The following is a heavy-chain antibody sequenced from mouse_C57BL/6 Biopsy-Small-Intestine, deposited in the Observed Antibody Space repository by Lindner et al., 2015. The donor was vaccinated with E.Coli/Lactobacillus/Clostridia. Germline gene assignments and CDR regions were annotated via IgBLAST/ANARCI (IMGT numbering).Heavy chain of an antibody. V-gene: IGHV1-31*01. CDR1: GDSFTGYC. J-gene: IGHJ2*01. Sequence: VQLQESGPELVKPGASVKISCKASGDSFTGYCMHWVKQSRGSFLGWIGYISPYNGISSYNQKFKGKATLTVDKSSSTAYMELRSLTSEDSAVYYCARNPGTRGYFDYWGQGTTLTVSS. D-gene: IGHD4-1*01. CDR2: ISPYNGIS. CDR3: ARNPGTRGYFDY.